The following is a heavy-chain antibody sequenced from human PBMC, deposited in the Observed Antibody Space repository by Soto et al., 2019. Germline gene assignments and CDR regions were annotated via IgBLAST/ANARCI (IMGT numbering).Heavy chain of an antibody. CDR1: GGTFSSYA. CDR3: ARDTYYYDSSGYYPPRGFDP. J-gene: IGHJ5*02. Sequence: SVKVSCKASGGTFSSYAISWVRQAPGQGLDWMGGIIPIFGTANYAQKFQGRVTITADKSTSTAYMELSSLRSEDTAVYYCARDTYYYDSSGYYPPRGFDPWGQGTLVTVSS. D-gene: IGHD3-22*01. V-gene: IGHV1-69*06. CDR2: IIPIFGTA.